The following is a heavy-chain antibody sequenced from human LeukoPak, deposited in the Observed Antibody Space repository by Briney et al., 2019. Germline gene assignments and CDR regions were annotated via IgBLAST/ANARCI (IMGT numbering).Heavy chain of an antibody. CDR1: GGSISSSSCY. CDR3: ARGKDYDFWSGTPPGGAFDI. J-gene: IGHJ3*02. V-gene: IGHV4-39*07. CDR2: IYYSGST. Sequence: SETLSLTCTVSGGSISSSSCYWGWIRQPPGKGLEWIGSIYYSGSTYYNPSLKSRVTISVDTSKNQFSLKLSSVTAADTAVYYCARGKDYDFWSGTPPGGAFDIWGQGTMVTVSS. D-gene: IGHD3-3*01.